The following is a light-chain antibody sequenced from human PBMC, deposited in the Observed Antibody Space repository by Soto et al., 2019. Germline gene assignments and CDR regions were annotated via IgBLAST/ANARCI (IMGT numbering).Light chain of an antibody. CDR2: DVS. CDR1: SSDVGGYNY. CDR3: SSYTSSIL. Sequence: QSVLTQPASVSGSPGQSITIYCTGTSSDVGGYNYVSWYQQHPGIAPKLMIYDVSNRPSGVSNRFSGSKSGNTASLTISGLQAEDEADYYCSSYTSSILFGGGTKLTVL. J-gene: IGLJ2*01. V-gene: IGLV2-14*01.